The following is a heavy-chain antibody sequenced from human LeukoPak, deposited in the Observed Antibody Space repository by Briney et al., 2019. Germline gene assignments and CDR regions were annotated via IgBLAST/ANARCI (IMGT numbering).Heavy chain of an antibody. CDR3: ARLWDSTGLYFYYYMDV. CDR1: GVSIRGDTYY. V-gene: IGHV4-39*01. J-gene: IGHJ6*03. Sequence: SETLSLTCTVSGVSIRGDTYYWGWIRQPPGKGLEWIGNYHIGNTYYNPPLKSRVTISEDTSKNQFSLRVNSVTAADTAVYYCARLWDSTGLYFYYYMDVWGEGTTVTVSS. D-gene: IGHD6-19*01. CDR2: YHIGNT.